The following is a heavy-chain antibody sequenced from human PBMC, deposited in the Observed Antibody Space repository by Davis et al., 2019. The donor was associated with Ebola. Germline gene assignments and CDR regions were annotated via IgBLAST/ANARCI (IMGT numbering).Heavy chain of an antibody. D-gene: IGHD6-13*01. CDR3: AKDRSSSSWLDY. Sequence: GESLKISCAASGFTFSSYWMSWVRQAPGKGLEWVANIKQDGSEKYYADSVKGRFTISRDNSKNTLYLQMNSLRAEDTAVYYCAKDRSSSSWLDYWGQGTLVTVSS. J-gene: IGHJ4*02. CDR1: GFTFSSYW. CDR2: IKQDGSEK. V-gene: IGHV3-7*01.